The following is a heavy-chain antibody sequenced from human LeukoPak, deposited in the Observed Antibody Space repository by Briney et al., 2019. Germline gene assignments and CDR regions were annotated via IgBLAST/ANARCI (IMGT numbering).Heavy chain of an antibody. V-gene: IGHV3-7*01. Sequence: GGSMRLSCAASGFTFNYYWMSWLRQTPGKVLEGVAKIKLDGSEKSYVDSVKGRFTIYRDNAKNSVFLQMDSLRVEDTALYYCARGQWADSYWGQGALVTVSS. D-gene: IGHD3-22*01. CDR2: IKLDGSEK. CDR3: ARGQWADSY. CDR1: GFTFNYYW. J-gene: IGHJ4*02.